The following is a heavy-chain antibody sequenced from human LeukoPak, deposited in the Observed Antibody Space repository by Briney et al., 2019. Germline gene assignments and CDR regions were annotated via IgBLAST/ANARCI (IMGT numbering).Heavy chain of an antibody. D-gene: IGHD3-22*01. V-gene: IGHV3-30*02. CDR2: IGYDGSNK. CDR3: AKEAEPYYYDAKTFDY. Sequence: GGSLRLSCAASGFTFSSYGMHWVRQAPGKGLEWVAFIGYDGSNKYYADSVKGRFTISRDNSKNTLYLQMNSLRAEDTAVYYCAKEAEPYYYDAKTFDYWGQGTPVTVSS. CDR1: GFTFSSYG. J-gene: IGHJ4*02.